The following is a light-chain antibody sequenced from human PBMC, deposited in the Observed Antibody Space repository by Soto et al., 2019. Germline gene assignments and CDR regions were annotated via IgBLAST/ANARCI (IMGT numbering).Light chain of an antibody. CDR3: QQYGSSPWT. CDR1: QSVGSSY. CDR2: GAS. J-gene: IGKJ1*01. V-gene: IGKV3-20*01. Sequence: EIVLTQSPGTLSLSPGERATLSCRASQSVGSSYLAWHQQKPGQAPRLLIYGASSRATGIPDRFSGSGSGTDFTLTISRLEPEDFGVYYCQQYGSSPWTFGQGTKVEIK.